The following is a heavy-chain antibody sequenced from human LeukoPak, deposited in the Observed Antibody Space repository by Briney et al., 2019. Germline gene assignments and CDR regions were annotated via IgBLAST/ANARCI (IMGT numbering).Heavy chain of an antibody. CDR3: ARGRDMVRGVIPHYFDY. CDR2: IYCSGST. V-gene: IGHV4-59*01. J-gene: IGHJ4*02. CDR1: GGSISSYY. D-gene: IGHD3-10*01. Sequence: PSETLSLTCTVSGGSISSYYWSWIRQPPGKGLEWIGYIYCSGSTNYNPSLKSRVTISVDTSKNQFSLKLSSVTAADTAVYYCARGRDMVRGVIPHYFDYWGQGTLVTVSS.